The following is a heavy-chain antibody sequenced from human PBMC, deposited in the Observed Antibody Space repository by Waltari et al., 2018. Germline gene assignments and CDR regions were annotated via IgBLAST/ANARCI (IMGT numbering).Heavy chain of an antibody. V-gene: IGHV3-53*01. CDR1: GSSARTNY. Sequence: EVQLVESGGGLIQPGGSLRLSCAVSGSSARTNYMGWVRPAPGKGLQWVSVIFRTGSTYYADSVRGRFTISRDNSKNTLYLQMTSLRAEDTAVYYCARDSKFDFTTFYYGMDVWGQGTTVIVSS. J-gene: IGHJ6*02. CDR2: IFRTGST. CDR3: ARDSKFDFTTFYYGMDV. D-gene: IGHD1-1*01.